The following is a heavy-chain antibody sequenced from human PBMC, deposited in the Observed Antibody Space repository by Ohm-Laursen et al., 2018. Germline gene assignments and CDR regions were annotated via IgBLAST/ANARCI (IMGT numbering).Heavy chain of an antibody. CDR3: AKGIWSASDY. V-gene: IGHV3-23*01. CDR2: IGGSGGST. D-gene: IGHD3-16*01. CDR1: GFTFSSYA. J-gene: IGHJ4*02. Sequence: SLRLSCSASGFTFSSYAMSWVRQAPGKGLEWVSGIGGSGGSTYYADSVKGRFTISRDNSKNTLYLQMNSLRAEDTAVYYCAKGIWSASDYWGQGTLVTVSS.